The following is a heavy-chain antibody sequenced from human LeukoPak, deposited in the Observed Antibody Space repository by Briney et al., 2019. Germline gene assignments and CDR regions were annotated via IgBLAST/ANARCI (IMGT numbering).Heavy chain of an antibody. V-gene: IGHV1-2*02. D-gene: IGHD3-3*01. CDR2: INPNSGGT. CDR3: ARVPIWGGQWTKYYFDY. J-gene: IGHJ4*02. CDR1: GYTFTGYY. Sequence: GASVKVSCKASGYTFTGYYMHWVRQAPGQGLEWMGWINPNSGGTNYAQKFQGRVTMTRDTSISTAYMELSRLRSDDTAVYYCARVPIWGGQWTKYYFDYWGQGTLVTVSS.